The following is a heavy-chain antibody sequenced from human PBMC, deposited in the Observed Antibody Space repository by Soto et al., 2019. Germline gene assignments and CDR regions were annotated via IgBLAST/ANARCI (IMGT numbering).Heavy chain of an antibody. Sequence: QLQLQESGSGLVKPSQTLSLTCSVSGGTITSGRSSWNWIRQSPGKGLEWIAYIYHSGSTYYNPSLKSRVTISVDRSEHQFSLKLTSVTAADTAVYYCVRESVASGPNYFDTWGPGTLVTVSS. CDR3: VRESVASGPNYFDT. D-gene: IGHD6-6*01. V-gene: IGHV4-30-2*06. J-gene: IGHJ5*02. CDR2: IYHSGST. CDR1: GGTITSGRSS.